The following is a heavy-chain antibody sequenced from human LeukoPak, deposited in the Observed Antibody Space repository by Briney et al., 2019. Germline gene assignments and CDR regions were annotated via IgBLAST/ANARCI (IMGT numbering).Heavy chain of an antibody. CDR3: ARADSNIAARRIGFDY. CDR1: GFTFSDYY. V-gene: IGHV3-11*04. CDR2: ISSSGSTI. J-gene: IGHJ4*02. Sequence: GGSLRLSCAASGFTFSDYYMSWIRQAPGKGLEWVSYISSSGSTIYYGDSVKGRFTISRDNAENSLYLQMNSLRAGDTALYYCARADSNIAARRIGFDYWGQGTLVTVSS. D-gene: IGHD6-6*01.